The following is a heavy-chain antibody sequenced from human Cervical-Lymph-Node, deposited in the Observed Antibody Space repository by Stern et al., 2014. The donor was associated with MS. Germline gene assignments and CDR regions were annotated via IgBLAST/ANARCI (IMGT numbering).Heavy chain of an antibody. CDR2: IFPGASDI. Sequence: EVQLVESGPEVKRPGESLKISCQASGYTFTPYWIGWVRQMPGKGLEWIAIIFPGASDIRYSPSFQGQVTISADKSSSTAYLQWNNLKASDTAIYYCARQRYFDYWGQGTLVTVSS. V-gene: IGHV5-51*01. CDR1: GYTFTPYW. J-gene: IGHJ4*02. CDR3: ARQRYFDY.